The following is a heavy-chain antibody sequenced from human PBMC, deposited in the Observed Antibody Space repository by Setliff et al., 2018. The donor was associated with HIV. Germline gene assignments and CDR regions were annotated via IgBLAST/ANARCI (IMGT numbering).Heavy chain of an antibody. J-gene: IGHJ4*02. CDR3: ARAAAGNTGPFDL. CDR2: INHSGST. V-gene: IGHV4-34*01. D-gene: IGHD4-17*01. Sequence: SETLSLTCAVYGGSFSGYYWTWIRQPPGKGLEWIGEINHSGSTNYNPSLKSRVTMSVDTSKNQFSLKLTSVTASDTAVYYCARAAAGNTGPFDLWGQGSPVTVSS. CDR1: GGSFSGYY.